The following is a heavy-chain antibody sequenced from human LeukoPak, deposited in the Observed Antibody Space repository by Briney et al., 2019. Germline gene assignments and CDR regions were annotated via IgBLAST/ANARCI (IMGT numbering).Heavy chain of an antibody. J-gene: IGHJ4*02. CDR3: VKGGWGTVLDY. D-gene: IGHD3-10*01. CDR1: GFTFSIYA. CDR2: ISGTGDST. V-gene: IGHV3-23*01. Sequence: GGSLRLSCAASGFTFSIYAMGWVRQAPGEGLEWVSTISGTGDSTYYADSVKGRLTISRDNSKSTLYLQMSSVRADDTAVYYCVKGGWGTVLDYWGQGTLVTVSS.